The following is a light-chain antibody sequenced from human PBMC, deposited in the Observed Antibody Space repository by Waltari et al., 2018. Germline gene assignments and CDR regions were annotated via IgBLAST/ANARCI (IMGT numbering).Light chain of an antibody. CDR3: CSYAGRGTYV. CDR1: TRHVGSYHL. V-gene: IGLV2-23*02. CDR2: EVF. J-gene: IGLJ1*01. Sequence: PLPQPASVSGTPRHSSTISCRGTTRHVGSYHLRSWYQQPPGEAPKLLICEVFKRPPDTSSRFSGAKSGSTASLTISGLQPEDEADYYCCSYAGRGTYVFGSGTKVTVL.